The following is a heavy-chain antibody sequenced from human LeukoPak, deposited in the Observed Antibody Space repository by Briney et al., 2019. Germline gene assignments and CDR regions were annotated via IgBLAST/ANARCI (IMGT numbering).Heavy chain of an antibody. CDR1: GGSISSGSYY. J-gene: IGHJ3*02. Sequence: PSQTLSLTCTVSGGSISSGSYYWSWIRQPAGKGLEWIGRIYTSGSTNYNPSLKSRVTISVDTSKNQFSLKLSSVTAADTAVYYCASGAYCGGDCYRSLDDAFDIWGQGTMVTVSS. V-gene: IGHV4-61*02. CDR3: ASGAYCGGDCYRSLDDAFDI. D-gene: IGHD2-21*02. CDR2: IYTSGST.